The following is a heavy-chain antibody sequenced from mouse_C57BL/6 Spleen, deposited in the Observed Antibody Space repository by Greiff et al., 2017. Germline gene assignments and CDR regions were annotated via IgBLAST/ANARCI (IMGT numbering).Heavy chain of an antibody. Sequence: QVQLQQPGAELVMPGASVKLSCKASGYTFTSYWMHWVKQRPGQGLEWIGEIDPSDSYTNYNQKFKGKSTLTVDKSSSTAYMQRSSLTSEDSAVYYCARNDGYRYYYAMDYWGQGTSVTVSS. D-gene: IGHD2-3*01. CDR2: IDPSDSYT. CDR3: ARNDGYRYYYAMDY. CDR1: GYTFTSYW. V-gene: IGHV1-69*01. J-gene: IGHJ4*01.